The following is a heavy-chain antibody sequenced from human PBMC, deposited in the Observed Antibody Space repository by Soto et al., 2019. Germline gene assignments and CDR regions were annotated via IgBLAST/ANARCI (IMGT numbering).Heavy chain of an antibody. Sequence: SETLSLTCTVSGGSISSYYWSWIRQPPGKGLEWIWYIYYIGGTNYNPSLKSRVTISVDTSKNQFSLKLSSVTAADTAVYYCARGAVAGTSYFDYWGQGTLVTVS. J-gene: IGHJ4*02. CDR1: GGSISSYY. D-gene: IGHD6-19*01. CDR3: ARGAVAGTSYFDY. V-gene: IGHV4-59*01. CDR2: IYYIGGT.